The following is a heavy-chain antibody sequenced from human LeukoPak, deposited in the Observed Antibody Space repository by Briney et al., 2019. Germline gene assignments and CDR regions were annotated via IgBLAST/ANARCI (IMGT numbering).Heavy chain of an antibody. CDR3: AKAAGAVKYYYYGMDV. Sequence: GGSLRLSCAGSGFIFSGYWMHWVRQAPGKGLVWVSRIKTDGSTTYYADSVKGRFTISRDNSKNTLYLQMNSLRAEDTAVYYCAKAAGAVKYYYYGMDVWGQGTTVTVSS. D-gene: IGHD6-13*01. V-gene: IGHV3-74*01. J-gene: IGHJ6*02. CDR2: IKTDGSTT. CDR1: GFIFSGYW.